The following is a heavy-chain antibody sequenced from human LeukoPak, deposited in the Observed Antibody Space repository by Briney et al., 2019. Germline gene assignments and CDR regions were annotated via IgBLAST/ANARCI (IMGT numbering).Heavy chain of an antibody. V-gene: IGHV3-30-3*01. CDR3: AVVAGRFLPDY. CDR1: GFTFSTFA. Sequence: GGSLRLSCAASGFTFSTFAMHWVRQAPGKGLEWVAFTSFDESNKFYADSVEGRFTISRDNSKKTLFLQMDNLRVDDTAMYYCAVVAGRFLPDYWGQGTLVIVSS. CDR2: TSFDESNK. D-gene: IGHD6-19*01. J-gene: IGHJ4*02.